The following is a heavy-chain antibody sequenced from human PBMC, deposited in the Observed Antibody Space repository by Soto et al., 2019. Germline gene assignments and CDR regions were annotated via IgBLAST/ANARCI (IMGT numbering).Heavy chain of an antibody. CDR1: GGSINRNTYH. D-gene: IGHD5-12*01. J-gene: IGHJ5*02. Sequence: PSETLSLTCTVSGGSINRNTYHWGWIRQPPGKGLEWIGNINYGGSTYYNPSLQSRLTLSVDASKSQFSLRLRSVTAADTAVYYCVEYSTSSGWVDPWGQGILVTVSS. V-gene: IGHV4-39*01. CDR2: INYGGST. CDR3: VEYSTSSGWVDP.